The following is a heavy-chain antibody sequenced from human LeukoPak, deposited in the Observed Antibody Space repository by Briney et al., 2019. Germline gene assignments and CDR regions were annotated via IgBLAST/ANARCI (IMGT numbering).Heavy chain of an antibody. V-gene: IGHV1-18*01. CDR2: ISAYNGNT. CDR1: GYTFTSYG. Sequence: ASVKVSCKASGYTFTSYGISWVRQAPGQGLEWMGWISAYNGNTNYAQKLQGRVTMTTDTSTSTAYMELRSLRSDDTAVCYCARANFDWSNDAFDIWGQGTMVTVSS. J-gene: IGHJ3*02. D-gene: IGHD3-9*01. CDR3: ARANFDWSNDAFDI.